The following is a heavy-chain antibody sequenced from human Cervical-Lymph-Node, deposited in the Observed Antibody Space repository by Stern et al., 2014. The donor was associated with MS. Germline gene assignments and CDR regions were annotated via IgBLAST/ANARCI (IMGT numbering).Heavy chain of an antibody. Sequence: QMQLVQSGAEVKKPGSSVKVSCTASGGTFSDYAISWVRQAPGQGLEWMGGIITIVGTPNYAQKFQGRVTITADESTSTVYMELSGLRSEDTAVYYCARDGRYSSGWFFDYWGQGTLVTVSS. V-gene: IGHV1-69*01. J-gene: IGHJ4*02. CDR2: IITIVGTP. CDR3: ARDGRYSSGWFFDY. CDR1: GGTFSDYA. D-gene: IGHD6-19*01.